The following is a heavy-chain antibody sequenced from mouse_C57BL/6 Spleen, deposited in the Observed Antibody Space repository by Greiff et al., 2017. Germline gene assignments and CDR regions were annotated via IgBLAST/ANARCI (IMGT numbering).Heavy chain of an antibody. CDR2: FNPNNGGT. CDR1: GYTFTDYN. V-gene: IGHV1-22*01. CDR3: ARSGADGYFDY. J-gene: IGHJ2*01. Sequence: VQLQQSGPELVKPGASVKMSCKASGYTFTDYNMHWVKQSHGKSLEWIGNFNPNNGGTSYNQKFKGKATLTVNKSSSTAYMELRSLTSEDSAVYYCARSGADGYFDYWGQGTTLTVSA. D-gene: IGHD3-1*01.